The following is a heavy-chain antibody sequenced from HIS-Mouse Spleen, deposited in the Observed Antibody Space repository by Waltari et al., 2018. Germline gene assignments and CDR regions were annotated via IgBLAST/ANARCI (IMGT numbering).Heavy chain of an antibody. D-gene: IGHD3-3*02. J-gene: IGHJ3*02. CDR3: ARGTAIFGVVKAFDI. CDR1: GGSFSGCY. CDR2: INHSGST. V-gene: IGHV4-34*01. Sequence: HVQLQQWGAGLLKPSETLSPTCAVYGGSFSGCYWSWILHPPGKGLEWIGEINHSGSTDYNPSLKSRVTISVDTSKNQFSLKLSSVTAADTAVYYCARGTAIFGVVKAFDIWGQGTMVTVSS.